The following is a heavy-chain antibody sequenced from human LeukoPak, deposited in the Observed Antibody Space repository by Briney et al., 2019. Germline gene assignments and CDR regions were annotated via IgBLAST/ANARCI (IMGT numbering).Heavy chain of an antibody. D-gene: IGHD2-15*01. J-gene: IGHJ4*02. CDR3: AKDRGIGIVDPYYFDY. CDR1: GFTFSSYG. CDR2: ISGSGGST. V-gene: IGHV3-23*01. Sequence: GGSLRLSCAASGFTFSSYGMSWVRQAPGKGLEWVSTISGSGGSTYYADSVKGRFTISRDNSKNTLYLQMNSLRAEDTAVYYCAKDRGIGIVDPYYFDYWGQGTLVTVSS.